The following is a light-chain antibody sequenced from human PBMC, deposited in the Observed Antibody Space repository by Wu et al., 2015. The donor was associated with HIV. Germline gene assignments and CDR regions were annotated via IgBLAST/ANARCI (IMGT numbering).Light chain of an antibody. V-gene: IGKV1-39*01. Sequence: DIQMTQSPSSLSASVGDRVTITCRASHSISTYLNWYQQKPGKAPKPLIYTASSLQGGVPSRFSGSGSGTDFTLTISSLQPEDFATYYCHQSYSDPATFGQGTKVESK. CDR3: HQSYSDPAT. J-gene: IGKJ1*01. CDR2: TAS. CDR1: HSISTY.